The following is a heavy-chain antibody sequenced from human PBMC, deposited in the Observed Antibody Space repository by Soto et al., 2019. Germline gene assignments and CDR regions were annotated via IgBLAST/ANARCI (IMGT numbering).Heavy chain of an antibody. CDR1: GFTFNKYG. CDR3: ARAGVENWLDP. J-gene: IGHJ5*02. CDR2: IWYDGSND. V-gene: IGHV3-33*01. D-gene: IGHD3-10*01. Sequence: QVQLVESGGGVVQPGRSLGLSCEGSGFTFNKYGMHWVRQAPGKGLEWVAIIWYDGSNDFYADSVKGRFTISKDNSKNKVYLEMDSLRVEDTGIYYCARAGVENWLDPWGQGTLVTVSS.